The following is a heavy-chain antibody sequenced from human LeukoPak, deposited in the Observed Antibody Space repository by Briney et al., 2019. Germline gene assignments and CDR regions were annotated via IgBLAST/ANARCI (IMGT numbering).Heavy chain of an antibody. CDR2: ISYDGSNK. V-gene: IGHV3-30-3*01. Sequence: SGGSLRLSCAASGFTFSSYAMHWVRQAPGKGLEWVAVISYDGSNKYYADSVKGRFTISRDNAKNSLYLQMNSLRAEDTAVYYCARDEGIGGDSSGYFGYWGQGTLVTVSS. D-gene: IGHD3-22*01. J-gene: IGHJ4*02. CDR1: GFTFSSYA. CDR3: ARDEGIGGDSSGYFGY.